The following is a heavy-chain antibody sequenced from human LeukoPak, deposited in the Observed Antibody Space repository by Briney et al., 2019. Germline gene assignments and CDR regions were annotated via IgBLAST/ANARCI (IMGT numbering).Heavy chain of an antibody. D-gene: IGHD1-14*01. CDR3: ARDSEGNFDY. CDR1: GFTFSSYS. Sequence: GGSLRLSCAASGFTFSSYSMNWVRQAPGKGLEWVSSISSSSSYIYYADSAKGRFTISRDNAKNSLYLQMNSLRAEDTAVYYCARDSEGNFDYWGQGTLVTVSS. V-gene: IGHV3-21*04. CDR2: ISSSSSYI. J-gene: IGHJ4*02.